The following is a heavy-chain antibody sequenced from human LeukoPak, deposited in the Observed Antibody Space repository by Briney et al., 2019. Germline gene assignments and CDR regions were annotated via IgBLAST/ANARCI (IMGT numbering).Heavy chain of an antibody. D-gene: IGHD2-2*01. V-gene: IGHV4-30-4*08. CDR1: GGSISSGDYY. CDR2: IYYSGST. Sequence: SQTLSLTCTVSGGSISSGDYYWSWIRQPPGKGLEWIGYIYYSGSTYYSPSLKSRVTISVDTSKHQFSLKLSSVTAADTAVYYCARDRSPFVVVPAAMDAFDIWGQGTMVTVSS. CDR3: ARDRSPFVVVPAAMDAFDI. J-gene: IGHJ3*02.